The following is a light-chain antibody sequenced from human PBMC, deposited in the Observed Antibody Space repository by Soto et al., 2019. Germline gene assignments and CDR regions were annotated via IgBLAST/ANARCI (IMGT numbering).Light chain of an antibody. V-gene: IGLV2-14*01. CDR2: EGT. Sequence: QSALTQPASVSGSPGQSVTISCTGTSSDIGRYKFVSWFQQHPGKAPKLLIFEGTNRPSGVSNRFSGSKSGNTASLTISGLQAEDEAIYFCSSSTHTNTLSIFGGGTK. CDR3: SSSTHTNTLSI. J-gene: IGLJ2*01. CDR1: SSDIGRYKF.